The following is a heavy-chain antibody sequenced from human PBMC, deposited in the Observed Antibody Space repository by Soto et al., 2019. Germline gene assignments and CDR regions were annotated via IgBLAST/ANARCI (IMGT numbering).Heavy chain of an antibody. J-gene: IGHJ6*02. CDR3: ARGVRSGRDYGLDV. V-gene: IGHV4-34*01. CDR2: IDQTGRT. CDR1: GESFSDYF. D-gene: IGHD3-10*01. Sequence: QVQLQQWGAGLLKPSETLSLTCAVSGESFSDYFWSWIRQPPGKGLEWTGEIDQTGRTNYNPSLQSRVIMSVDTSKSQSSLNLRAVTAADTAMYYCARGVRSGRDYGLDVWGQGPTVTVS.